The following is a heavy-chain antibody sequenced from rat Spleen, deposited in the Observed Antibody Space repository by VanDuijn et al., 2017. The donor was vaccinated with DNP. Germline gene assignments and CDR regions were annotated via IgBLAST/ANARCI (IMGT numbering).Heavy chain of an antibody. J-gene: IGHJ2*01. V-gene: IGHV2-1*01. CDR3: TLLGSGDY. CDR2: IWSGGST. D-gene: IGHD4-6*01. Sequence: QVQLKESGPGLVQPSQTLSLTCTVSGFSLTSNSVHWVRQPPGKGLEWVGAIWSGGSTDYNSVLKSRLSISRDTSKSQVFLKMNSLQTEDTAIYFCTLLGSGDYWGQGVMVTVSS. CDR1: GFSLTSNS.